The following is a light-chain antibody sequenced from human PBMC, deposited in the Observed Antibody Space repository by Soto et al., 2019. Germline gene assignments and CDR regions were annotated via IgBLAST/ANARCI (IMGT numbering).Light chain of an antibody. CDR3: HQYNNWPPYT. V-gene: IGKV3D-15*01. CDR1: PSISSN. J-gene: IGKJ2*01. CDR2: GAS. Sequence: EIEMTQSPATLSVSPGEGATLSCRASPSISSNLAWYQQKPGQAPRLLIYGASTRATGIPARFSGSGSGAEFTLTISSLHSEDFAVYFCHQYNNWPPYTVGQGTKVDIK.